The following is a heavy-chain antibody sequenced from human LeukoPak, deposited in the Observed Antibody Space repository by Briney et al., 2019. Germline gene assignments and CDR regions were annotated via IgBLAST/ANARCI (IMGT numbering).Heavy chain of an antibody. Sequence: PGGSLRLSCAASGFTFSDYYMSWIRQAPGKGLEWLSYISGSGSFIYYADSVKGQFTISRDNAKNSLYLQMNSLRVEGTAVYYCARARGLWFGELSPDYWGQGTLVTVSS. J-gene: IGHJ4*02. CDR1: GFTFSDYY. V-gene: IGHV3-11*04. CDR3: ARARGLWFGELSPDY. D-gene: IGHD3-10*01. CDR2: ISGSGSFI.